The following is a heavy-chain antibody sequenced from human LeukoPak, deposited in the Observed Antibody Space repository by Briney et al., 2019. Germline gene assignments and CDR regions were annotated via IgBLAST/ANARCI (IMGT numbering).Heavy chain of an antibody. CDR3: ARVPSGIAAAGTKRYYYYYMDV. Sequence: GGSLRLSCAASGFTVSNNYMSWVRQAPGKGLEWVSVIYSGGYTYYADSVKGRFTIPRDNSKNTLYLQMNSLRAEDTAVYYCARVPSGIAAAGTKRYYYYYMDVWGKGTTVTISS. D-gene: IGHD6-13*01. CDR2: IYSGGYT. J-gene: IGHJ6*03. CDR1: GFTVSNNY. V-gene: IGHV3-66*01.